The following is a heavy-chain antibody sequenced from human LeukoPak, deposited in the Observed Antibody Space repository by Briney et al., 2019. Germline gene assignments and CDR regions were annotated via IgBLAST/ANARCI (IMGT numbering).Heavy chain of an antibody. J-gene: IGHJ6*03. D-gene: IGHD2-15*01. V-gene: IGHV1-69*05. Sequence: ASVKVSCKASGGTFSSYAISWVRQAPGQGLEWMGRIIPIFGTANYAQKSQGRVTITTDESTSTAYMELSSLRPEDTAVYYCAGEYCSGGSCHYYYYYYMDVWGKGTTVTVSS. CDR2: IIPIFGTA. CDR3: AGEYCSGGSCHYYYYYYMDV. CDR1: GGTFSSYA.